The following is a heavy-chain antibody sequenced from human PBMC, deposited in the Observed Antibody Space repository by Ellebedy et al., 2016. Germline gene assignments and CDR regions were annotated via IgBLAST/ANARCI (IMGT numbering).Heavy chain of an antibody. Sequence: GESLKISCAASGFTLSDHYMDWVRQAPGKGLEWVGRSKNKINSYTTEYAASMQGRFTISRDDSRKSVDLQMNSLKTEDTDVYYCALPWGVGGRGRNWGQGTLVTVSS. CDR3: ALPWGVGGRGRN. V-gene: IGHV3-72*01. D-gene: IGHD2-15*01. J-gene: IGHJ4*02. CDR1: GFTLSDHY. CDR2: SKNKINSYTT.